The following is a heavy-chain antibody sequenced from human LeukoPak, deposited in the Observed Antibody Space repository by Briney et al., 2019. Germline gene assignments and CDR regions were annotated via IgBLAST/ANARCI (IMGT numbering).Heavy chain of an antibody. V-gene: IGHV1-2*02. CDR1: GYTFTGYY. CDR3: ARGVVVAAPCPGY. Sequence: ASVKVSCKASGYTFTGYYIHWVRQAPGQGLEWMGWISPNSGDTNYAQKFQGRVTVTRDTSISTAYMEVSRLRSDDTAVYYRARGVVVAAPCPGYWGQGTLVTVSS. D-gene: IGHD2-15*01. J-gene: IGHJ4*02. CDR2: ISPNSGDT.